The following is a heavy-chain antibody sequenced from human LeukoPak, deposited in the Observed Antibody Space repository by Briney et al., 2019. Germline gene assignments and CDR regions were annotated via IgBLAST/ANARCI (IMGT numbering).Heavy chain of an antibody. V-gene: IGHV3-7*03. CDR3: ARDQYDTWSRRGNFDS. CDR1: GFTFRNYG. CDR2: IKLDGSEK. D-gene: IGHD3-3*01. Sequence: GTSLRLSCAASGFTFRNYGMHWVRQAPGKGLEWVANIKLDGSEKNYVDSVKGRFTISRDNTKNSLYLQMNSLRAEDTAVFYCARDQYDTWSRRGNFDSWGQGTLVIVSS. J-gene: IGHJ4*02.